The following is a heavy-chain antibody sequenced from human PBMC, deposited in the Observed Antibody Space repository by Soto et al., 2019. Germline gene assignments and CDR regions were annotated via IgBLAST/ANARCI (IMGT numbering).Heavy chain of an antibody. D-gene: IGHD4-17*01. J-gene: IGHJ1*01. CDR2: ISYDGSNK. V-gene: IGHV3-30*18. Sequence: QVQLVESGGGVVQPGRSLRLSCAASGFTFSSYGMHWVRQAPGKGLEWVAVISYDGSNKYYADSVKGRFTISRDNSKNTLYLQMNSLRAEDTAVYDCAKASYGYLAEYFQHWGQGTLVTVSS. CDR1: GFTFSSYG. CDR3: AKASYGYLAEYFQH.